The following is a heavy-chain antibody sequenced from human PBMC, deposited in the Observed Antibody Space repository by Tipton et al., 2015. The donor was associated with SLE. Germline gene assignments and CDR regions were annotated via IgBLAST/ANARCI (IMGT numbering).Heavy chain of an antibody. Sequence: TLSLTCSVSGGSISSNYWIWIRQSPGKGLEWIGYISDGGGTNYNPSLKSRVTISVDPAKNQFSLKLTSVTAADTAVYYCARGMVTWRGAIIGVDVWGQGTTVNVSS. V-gene: IGHV4-59*08. CDR1: GGSISSNY. J-gene: IGHJ6*02. CDR3: ARGMVTWRGAIIGVDV. CDR2: ISDGGGT. D-gene: IGHD2-21*02.